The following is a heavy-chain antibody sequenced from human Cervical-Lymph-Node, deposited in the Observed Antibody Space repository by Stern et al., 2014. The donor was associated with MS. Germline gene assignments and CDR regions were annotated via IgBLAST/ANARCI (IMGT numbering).Heavy chain of an antibody. D-gene: IGHD3-10*01. Sequence: VQLVESGAEVKKPGSSVKVSCQASGRTFNNYAISWVRQAPGQGLEWVGGVISVFGTANYAQKFQDRVTLNADTSTSTVYMELSSLRSEDTAVYYCARGNTGSYYAFNFWGPGTMVTVSS. CDR3: ARGNTGSYYAFNF. CDR2: VISVFGTA. V-gene: IGHV1-69*06. J-gene: IGHJ3*01. CDR1: GRTFNNYA.